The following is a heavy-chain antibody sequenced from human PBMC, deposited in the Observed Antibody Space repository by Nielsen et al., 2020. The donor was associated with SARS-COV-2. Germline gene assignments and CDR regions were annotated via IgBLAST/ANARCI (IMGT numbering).Heavy chain of an antibody. CDR1: GFTFSSYS. CDR2: ISSSSSTI. CDR3: ARVDYYGSGSYYSSYYYGMDV. D-gene: IGHD3-10*01. J-gene: IGHJ6*02. Sequence: GEPLKISCAASGFTFSSYSMNWVRQAPGKGLEWVSYISSSSSTIYYADSVKGRFTISRDNAKNSLYLQMNSLRDEDTAVYYCARVDYYGSGSYYSSYYYGMDVWGQGTTVTVSS. V-gene: IGHV3-48*02.